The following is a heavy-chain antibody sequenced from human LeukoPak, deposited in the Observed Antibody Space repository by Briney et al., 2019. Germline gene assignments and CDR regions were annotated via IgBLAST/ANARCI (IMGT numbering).Heavy chain of an antibody. CDR2: ISSSSSYI. CDR1: GFIFSNYD. V-gene: IGHV3-21*01. D-gene: IGHD5-24*01. Sequence: GGSLRLSCAASGFIFSNYDMNWVRQAPGKGLEWVSSISSSSSYINSVDSVKGRFTISRDNAKNSLYLQMNCLRAEDTAVYYCARDRGYYFDYWGQGAVVTVSS. CDR3: ARDRGYYFDY. J-gene: IGHJ4*02.